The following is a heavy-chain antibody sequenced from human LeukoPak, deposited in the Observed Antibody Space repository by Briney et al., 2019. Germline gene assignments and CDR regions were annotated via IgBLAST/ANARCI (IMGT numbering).Heavy chain of an antibody. CDR3: PRGPENPLNWYFDL. CDR1: GGSISSGRFY. CDR2: VYSSGSA. D-gene: IGHD1-14*01. J-gene: IGHJ2*01. Sequence: SQTLSLTCSVSGGSISSGRFYWNWIRQPAGTGLEWLGHVYSSGSAKYNPSLKSRVTISLDTSKNQFSLKLNSVTADDTAVYYCPRGPENPLNWYFDLWGRGTLVTVSS. V-gene: IGHV4-61*09.